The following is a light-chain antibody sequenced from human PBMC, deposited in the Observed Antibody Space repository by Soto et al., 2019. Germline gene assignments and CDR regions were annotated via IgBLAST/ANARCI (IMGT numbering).Light chain of an antibody. Sequence: EIVLTQSPGTLSLSPGERATLSCRASQSVSSSYLAWYQQKPGQAPSLLIYGASSRAPGIPDRFSGSGSGTDFTLTISRLEPEDFAVSYCQQYGSSPPYTFGQGTKLEIK. CDR3: QQYGSSPPYT. J-gene: IGKJ2*01. CDR2: GAS. V-gene: IGKV3-20*01. CDR1: QSVSSSY.